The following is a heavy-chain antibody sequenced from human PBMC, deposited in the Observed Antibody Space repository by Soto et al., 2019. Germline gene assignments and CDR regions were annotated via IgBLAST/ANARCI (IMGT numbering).Heavy chain of an antibody. D-gene: IGHD3-16*01. J-gene: IGHJ4*02. CDR2: VNLSGNT. CDR1: GASFSPYH. CDR3: ARSPTFYNYVWGNSTY. V-gene: IGHV4-34*01. Sequence: SETLSLTCAIYGASFSPYHWSWIRQSPGKGLEWIGEVNLSGNTYYNPSFKTRVTMSVDASKNQFSLKMGSLTAADTAIYYCARSPTFYNYVWGNSTYWGQGALVTVSS.